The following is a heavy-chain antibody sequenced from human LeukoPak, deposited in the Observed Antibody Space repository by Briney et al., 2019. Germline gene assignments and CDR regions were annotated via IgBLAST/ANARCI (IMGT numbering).Heavy chain of an antibody. Sequence: SETLSLTCTVSGGSISSYYWSWIRQPAGKGLEWIGGIYTSGSTNYNPSLKSRVSMSVDTSKNQFSLKLSSVTAADTAVYYCGRNYDFSSGYPDYFDYWGQGTLVTVSS. D-gene: IGHD3-3*01. CDR1: GGSISSYY. J-gene: IGHJ4*02. V-gene: IGHV4-4*07. CDR3: GRNYDFSSGYPDYFDY. CDR2: IYTSGST.